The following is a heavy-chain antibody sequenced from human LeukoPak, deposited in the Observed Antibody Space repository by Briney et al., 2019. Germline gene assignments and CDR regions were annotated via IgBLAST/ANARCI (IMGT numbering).Heavy chain of an antibody. D-gene: IGHD3-10*01. CDR2: INTNTGNP. CDR1: GYTFTSYA. Sequence: GASVKVSCKASGYTFTSYATNWVRQAPGQGLEWMGWINTNTGNPTYAQGFTGRFVFSLDTSVSTAYLQISSLKAEDTAVYYCASSQDISMVWGVIITTHRIDAFDIWGQGTMVTVSS. J-gene: IGHJ3*02. CDR3: ASSQDISMVWGVIITTHRIDAFDI. V-gene: IGHV7-4-1*02.